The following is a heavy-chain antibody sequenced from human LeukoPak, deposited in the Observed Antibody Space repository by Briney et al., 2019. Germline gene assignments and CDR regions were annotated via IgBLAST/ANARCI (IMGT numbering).Heavy chain of an antibody. D-gene: IGHD3-16*01. Sequence: PGGSLRLPCVASGFTFSNFAMSWVRQAPGKGLEWASSLGGTNGYTYYADSVKGRFSISRDNSKNTLYLQMNSLRAEDTALYYCAKVPSGCYACDFDNWGQGTLVTVSS. V-gene: IGHV3-23*01. CDR3: AKVPSGCYACDFDN. J-gene: IGHJ4*02. CDR2: LGGTNGYT. CDR1: GFTFSNFA.